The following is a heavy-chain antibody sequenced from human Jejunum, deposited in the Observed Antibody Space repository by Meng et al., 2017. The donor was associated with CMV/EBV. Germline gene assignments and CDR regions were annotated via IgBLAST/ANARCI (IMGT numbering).Heavy chain of an antibody. CDR1: GFTFSNAW. V-gene: IGHV3-15*01. J-gene: IGHJ4*02. Sequence: SGFTFSNAWMSWVRQAPGKGLEWVGRIKSKTDGGTTDYPAPVKGRFTISRDDSKNTLYLQVNSLKTEDTAVYYCTTVGLNRDCLDYWGQGTRVTVSS. CDR2: IKSKTDGGTT. CDR3: TTVGLNRDCLDY. D-gene: IGHD1-14*01.